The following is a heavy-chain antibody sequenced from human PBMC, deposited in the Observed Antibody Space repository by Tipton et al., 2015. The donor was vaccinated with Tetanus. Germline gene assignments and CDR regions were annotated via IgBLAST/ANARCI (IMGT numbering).Heavy chain of an antibody. CDR3: ARIGWPENNKPGFDI. CDR2: VHYTGKD. CDR1: GGPISSGDYY. V-gene: IGHV4-61*08. Sequence: TLSLTCTVSGGPISSGDYYWSWVRQRPGRGLEWVGYVHYTGKDNYNPSLRSRVTLSVDTSKNQFSLQMSSVTAADTAVYYCARIGWPENNKPGFDIWGQGTMVTVSS. D-gene: IGHD1/OR15-1a*01. J-gene: IGHJ3*02.